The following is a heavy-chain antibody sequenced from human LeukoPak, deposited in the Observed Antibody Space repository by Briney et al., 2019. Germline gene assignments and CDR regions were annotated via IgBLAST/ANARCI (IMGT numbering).Heavy chain of an antibody. Sequence: GGSLRLSCAASGFSFISYGMHWVRQAPGKGLEWVAFIRYDGSDKSYADSVKGRFIISRDNSKNTLYLQMNSLRAEDTAAYYCAKGPNNSGWRSEYFQHWGQGTLVTVSS. J-gene: IGHJ1*01. D-gene: IGHD6-19*01. CDR2: IRYDGSDK. V-gene: IGHV3-30*02. CDR1: GFSFISYG. CDR3: AKGPNNSGWRSEYFQH.